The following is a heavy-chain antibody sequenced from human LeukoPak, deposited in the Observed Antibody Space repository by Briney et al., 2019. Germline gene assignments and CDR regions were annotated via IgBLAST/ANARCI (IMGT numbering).Heavy chain of an antibody. D-gene: IGHD3-22*01. CDR3: ARDSFYDSSGYYSPYFDQ. CDR1: AFSLSTSGMR. Sequence: SGPALVKPTQTLSLTCTFSAFSLSTSGMRVSWIRQPPGKALEWLARIDWDDDKFYSTSLKTRLTISKDTSKNQVVLTMTNMDHVDTATYYCARDSFYDSSGYYSPYFDQWGQGTLVTVSS. J-gene: IGHJ4*02. CDR2: IDWDDDK. V-gene: IGHV2-70*04.